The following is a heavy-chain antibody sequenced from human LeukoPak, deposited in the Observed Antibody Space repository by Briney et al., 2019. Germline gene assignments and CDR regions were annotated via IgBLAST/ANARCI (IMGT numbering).Heavy chain of an antibody. Sequence: ASMTVSCNAAAYTFTIYGISWVRQAPGEVREWMGSISAFNGNTNYAQKSQGRVTMTTDTPTSTAYMELRSLRSDATAVYYCARVPSYQLPRGPQYNWFDPWGQGTLVTVSS. J-gene: IGHJ5*02. V-gene: IGHV1-18*01. CDR2: ISAFNGNT. CDR3: ARVPSYQLPRGPQYNWFDP. D-gene: IGHD2-2*01. CDR1: AYTFTIYG.